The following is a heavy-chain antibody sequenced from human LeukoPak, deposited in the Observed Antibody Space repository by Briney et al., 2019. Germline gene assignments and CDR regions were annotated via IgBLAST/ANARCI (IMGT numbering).Heavy chain of an antibody. CDR3: ARFWETNYYYYGMDV. D-gene: IGHD3-10*01. CDR2: IIPIFGTA. V-gene: IGHV1-69*13. J-gene: IGHJ6*02. Sequence: SVKVSCKASGGTFSSYAISWARQAPGQGLEWMGGIIPIFGTANYAQKFQGRVTITADESTSTAYMELSSLRSEDTAVYYCARFWETNYYYYGMDVWGQGTTVTVSS. CDR1: GGTFSSYA.